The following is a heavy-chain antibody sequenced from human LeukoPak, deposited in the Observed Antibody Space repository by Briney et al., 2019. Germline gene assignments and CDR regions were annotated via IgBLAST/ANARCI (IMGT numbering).Heavy chain of an antibody. J-gene: IGHJ4*02. V-gene: IGHV3-7*03. CDR1: GFTFSSYW. Sequence: GGSLRLSCAASGFTFSSYWMSRVRQAPGKGLEGGANIKQDGSEKYYVDSVKGRFTISRDNAKNSLYLQMNSLRAEDTAVYYCARASVVRGVIIEYYFDYWGQGTLVTVSS. CDR2: IKQDGSEK. D-gene: IGHD3-10*01. CDR3: ARASVVRGVIIEYYFDY.